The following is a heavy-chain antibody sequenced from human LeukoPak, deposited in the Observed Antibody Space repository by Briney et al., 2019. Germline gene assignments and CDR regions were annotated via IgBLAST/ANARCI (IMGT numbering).Heavy chain of an antibody. CDR1: GFTFSSYW. D-gene: IGHD2-2*01. V-gene: IGHV3-7*01. CDR2: IKQDGSEK. CDR3: ARDGRKYQLLRYYYYYYMDV. J-gene: IGHJ6*03. Sequence: GGSLRLSCAASGFTFSSYWMSWVRQAPGKGLEWVANIKQDGSEKYYVDSVKGRFTISRDNAKNSLYLQMNSLRAEDTAVYYCARDGRKYQLLRYYYYYYMDVWGKGTTVTISS.